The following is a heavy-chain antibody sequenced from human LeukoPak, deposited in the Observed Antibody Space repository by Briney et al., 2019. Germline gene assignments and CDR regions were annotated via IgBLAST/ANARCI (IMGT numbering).Heavy chain of an antibody. V-gene: IGHV3-23*01. CDR2: ISGSGGRT. J-gene: IGHJ6*03. D-gene: IGHD3-10*01. Sequence: GGSLRLSCAASGFTFSRYGMSRVRQAPGKGLEWVSAISGSGGRTYYADSVKGRFTISRDNSKNTLYLQMNSLRAEDTAVYNCAKGDFYGSGRDYYYYMDVWGKGTTVTISS. CDR1: GFTFSRYG. CDR3: AKGDFYGSGRDYYYYMDV.